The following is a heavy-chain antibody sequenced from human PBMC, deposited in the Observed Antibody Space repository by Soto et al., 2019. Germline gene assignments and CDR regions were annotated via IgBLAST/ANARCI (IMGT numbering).Heavy chain of an antibody. V-gene: IGHV2-5*01. Sequence: SGPTPVKPTQTLALACTFSVFSLSTSEVGVGWIRHPQGKALEWLALIYWNDDKRYSPSLKSRLPITKDTSKNQVVLTMTNMDPVDTATYYCAHRSTAVTPGYYYYYGMDVWGQGTTVTVSS. D-gene: IGHD4-17*01. CDR2: IYWNDDK. CDR1: VFSLSTSEVG. J-gene: IGHJ6*02. CDR3: AHRSTAVTPGYYYYYGMDV.